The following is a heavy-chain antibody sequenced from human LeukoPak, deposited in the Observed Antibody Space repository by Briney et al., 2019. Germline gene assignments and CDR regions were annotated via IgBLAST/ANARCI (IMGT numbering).Heavy chain of an antibody. V-gene: IGHV3-7*01. CDR1: GFTFSSYW. CDR3: ARDHYYDSSGYYYVYYYYYYMDV. J-gene: IGHJ6*03. Sequence: GGSLRLSCAASGFTFSSYWMSWVRQAPGKGLEWVANIKQDGSEKYYVDSVKGRFTISRDNAKNSLYLQMNSLRAEDTAVYYCARDHYYDSSGYYYVYYYYYYMDVWGKGTTVTVSS. CDR2: IKQDGSEK. D-gene: IGHD3-22*01.